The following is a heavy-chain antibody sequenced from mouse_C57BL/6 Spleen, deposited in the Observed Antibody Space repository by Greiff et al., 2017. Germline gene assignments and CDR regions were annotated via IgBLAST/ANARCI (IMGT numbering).Heavy chain of an antibody. Sequence: VQLQQPGAELVKPGASVKMSCKASGYTFTSYWITWVKQRPGQGLEWIGDIYPGSGSTNYNEKFKSKATLTVDTSSSTAYMQLSSLTSEDSAVYYCAHTAQARDYAMDYWGQGTSVTVSS. D-gene: IGHD3-2*02. CDR2: IYPGSGST. CDR3: AHTAQARDYAMDY. J-gene: IGHJ4*01. V-gene: IGHV1-55*01. CDR1: GYTFTSYW.